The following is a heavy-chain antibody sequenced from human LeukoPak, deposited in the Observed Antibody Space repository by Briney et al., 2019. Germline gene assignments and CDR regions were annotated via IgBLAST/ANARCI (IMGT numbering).Heavy chain of an antibody. Sequence: SQTLSLTCTVSGGSISSGDYYWSWIRQPPGKGLEWIGYTYYSGSTYYNPSLKSRAAISVDTSKNQFSLKLTSVTAADTAVYYCTRPYYYDSRIDPWGQGTLVTVSS. D-gene: IGHD3-22*01. CDR3: TRPYYYDSRIDP. CDR2: TYYSGST. CDR1: GGSISSGDYY. V-gene: IGHV4-30-4*01. J-gene: IGHJ5*02.